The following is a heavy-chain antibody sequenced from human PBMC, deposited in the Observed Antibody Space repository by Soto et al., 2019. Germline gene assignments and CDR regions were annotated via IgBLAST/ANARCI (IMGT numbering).Heavy chain of an antibody. CDR3: ASPTLTYYDILTGYSYYYYYMDV. V-gene: IGHV4-39*01. J-gene: IGHJ6*03. D-gene: IGHD3-9*01. CDR1: GGSISSSSYY. Sequence: SETLSLTCTVSGGSISSSSYYWGWIRQPPGKGLEWIGSIYYSGSTYYNPSLKSRVTISVDTSKNQFSLKLSSVTAADTAVYYCASPTLTYYDILTGYSYYYYYMDVWVKGTTVTVSS. CDR2: IYYSGST.